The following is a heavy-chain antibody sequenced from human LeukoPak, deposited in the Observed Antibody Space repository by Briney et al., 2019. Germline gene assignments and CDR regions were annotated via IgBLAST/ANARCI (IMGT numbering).Heavy chain of an antibody. CDR1: GFTFSTYS. J-gene: IGHJ4*02. Sequence: GGSLRLSCAASGFTFSTYSMNWVRQAPGKGLEWVSSISSNSRHIYYADSMRGRFTISRDNAKNSLYLQMNSLKPEDTAVYYCARQYCSGGSCLTYFDYWGQGTLVTVSS. CDR2: ISSNSRHI. CDR3: ARQYCSGGSCLTYFDY. D-gene: IGHD2-15*01. V-gene: IGHV3-21*06.